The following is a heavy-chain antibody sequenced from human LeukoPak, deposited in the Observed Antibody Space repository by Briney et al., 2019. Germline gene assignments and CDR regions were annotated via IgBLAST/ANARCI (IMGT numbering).Heavy chain of an antibody. CDR2: IKQDGSEK. CDR1: GFTFSSYW. Sequence: PGGSLRLSCAASGFTFSSYWMSWVRQAPGKGLEWVANIKQDGSEKYYVDSVKGRFTISRDNAKNSLYLQMNSLRAEDTAVYYCARLPLRYFDWSPYYFDYWGQGTLATVSS. D-gene: IGHD3-9*01. V-gene: IGHV3-7*01. J-gene: IGHJ4*02. CDR3: ARLPLRYFDWSPYYFDY.